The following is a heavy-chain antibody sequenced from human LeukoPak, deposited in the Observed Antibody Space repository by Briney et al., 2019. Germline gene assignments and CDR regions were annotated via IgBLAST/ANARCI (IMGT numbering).Heavy chain of an antibody. V-gene: IGHV4-59*06. Sequence: SETLSLTCTVSGGSISSYYWSWIRQPPGKGLEWIGYIYYSGSTYYNPSLKSRVTISVDTSKNQFSLKLSSVTAADTAVYYCARTDSSSWYVGSVDYWGQGTLVTVSS. CDR1: GGSISSYY. CDR3: ARTDSSSWYVGSVDY. J-gene: IGHJ4*02. CDR2: IYYSGST. D-gene: IGHD6-13*01.